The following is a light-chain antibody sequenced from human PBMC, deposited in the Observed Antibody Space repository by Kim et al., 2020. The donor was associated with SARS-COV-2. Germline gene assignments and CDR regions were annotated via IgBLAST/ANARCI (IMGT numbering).Light chain of an antibody. Sequence: DIQMTQSPSSLSASVGDRVTITCRASQRVSGWLNWYQQKPGRAPHLLVYKTSTLQTGVPPRFSGSGSGTDFTLTISSLQPEDFAAYYCQQNYSFPRTFCQGTKVDIK. V-gene: IGKV1-39*01. CDR2: KTS. CDR1: QRVSGW. J-gene: IGKJ1*01. CDR3: QQNYSFPRT.